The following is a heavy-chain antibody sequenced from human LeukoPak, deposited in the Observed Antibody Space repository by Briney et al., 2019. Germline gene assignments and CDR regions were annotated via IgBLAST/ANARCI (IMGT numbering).Heavy chain of an antibody. CDR3: ARDLARGYSGYSAGL. CDR2: ISSSSSYI. D-gene: IGHD5-12*01. CDR1: GFTFSSYS. V-gene: IGHV3-21*01. J-gene: IGHJ4*02. Sequence: GGSLRPSCAASGFTFSSYSMNWVRQAPGKGLEWVSSISSSSSYIYYADSVKGRFTISRDNAKNSLYLQMNSLRAEDTAVYYCARDLARGYSGYSAGLWGQGTLVTVSS.